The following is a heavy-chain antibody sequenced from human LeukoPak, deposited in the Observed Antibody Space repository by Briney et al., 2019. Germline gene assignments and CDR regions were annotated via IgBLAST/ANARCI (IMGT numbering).Heavy chain of an antibody. CDR1: GYTFTGYY. J-gene: IGHJ6*02. D-gene: IGHD4-17*01. CDR2: INPNSGGT. V-gene: IGHV1-2*02. Sequence: SVKVSCKASGYTFTGYYMHWVRQAPGQGLEWMGWINPNSGGTNYAQKFQGRVTMTRDTSISTAYMELTSLKSDDTAVYYCARDPTTATTFYGMVVWGQGTTVTVSS. CDR3: ARDPTTATTFYGMVV.